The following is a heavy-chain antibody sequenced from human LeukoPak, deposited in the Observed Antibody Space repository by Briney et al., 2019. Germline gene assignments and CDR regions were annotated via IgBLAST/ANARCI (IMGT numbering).Heavy chain of an antibody. D-gene: IGHD4-11*01. CDR2: IYSGGST. V-gene: IGHV3-53*01. CDR3: ARTRVDTTTFDYFDY. J-gene: IGHJ4*02. CDR1: GFTVSSNY. Sequence: PGGSLRLSCAASGFTVSSNYMSWVRQAPGKGLEWVSVIYSGGSTYYADSVKGRFTISRDNSKNTLYLQMNSLRAEDTAVYYCARTRVDTTTFDYFDYWGRGTLVTVSS.